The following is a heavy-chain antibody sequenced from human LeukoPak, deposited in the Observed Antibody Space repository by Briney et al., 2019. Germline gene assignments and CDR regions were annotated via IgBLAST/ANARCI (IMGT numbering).Heavy chain of an antibody. D-gene: IGHD3-22*01. CDR3: ARPYYYDSRIDP. CDR2: MYYSGST. Sequence: SETLSLTCTVSGGSISSGDYYWSWIRQPLGKGLEWIAYMYYSGSTYYNPSLKSRVTMSADTSKNQLSLKLSSVTAADTAVYYCARPYYYDSRIDPWGQGILVTVS. CDR1: GGSISSGDYY. J-gene: IGHJ5*02. V-gene: IGHV4-30-4*01.